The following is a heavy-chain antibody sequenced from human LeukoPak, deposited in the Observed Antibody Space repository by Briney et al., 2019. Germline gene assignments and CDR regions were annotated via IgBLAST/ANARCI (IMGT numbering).Heavy chain of an antibody. J-gene: IGHJ4*02. CDR1: GFTFSDHD. CDR3: VTGNRFDF. V-gene: IGHV3-72*01. CDR2: TRNKANSYTT. D-gene: IGHD1-20*01. Sequence: PGGSLRLSCAASGFTFSDHDMDWVRQAPGKGLEWVGRTRNKANSYTTEYAASVKGRFTISRHDSKNSLYLQMNSLKTEDTAVYHCVTGNRFDFWSQGTLVTVSS.